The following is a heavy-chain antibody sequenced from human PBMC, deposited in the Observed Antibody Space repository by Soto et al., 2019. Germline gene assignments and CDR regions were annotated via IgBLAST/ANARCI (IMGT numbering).Heavy chain of an antibody. D-gene: IGHD6-19*01. CDR1: GYTFTSYA. CDR3: ARDGAVAGDSNFDY. Sequence: QVQLVQSGAEVKKPGASVKVSCKASGYTFTSYAMHWVRQAPGQRLEGMGWINGGNGNTKYSQKFQGRVTITRDTSASTAYMELSSLRSEDTAVYYCARDGAVAGDSNFDYWGQGTLVTVSS. CDR2: INGGNGNT. V-gene: IGHV1-3*01. J-gene: IGHJ4*02.